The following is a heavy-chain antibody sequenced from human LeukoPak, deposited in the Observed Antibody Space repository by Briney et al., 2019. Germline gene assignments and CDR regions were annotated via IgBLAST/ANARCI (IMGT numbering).Heavy chain of an antibody. CDR2: ISPSGDRT. V-gene: IGHV3-23*01. CDR3: AIMHGYYDGSGFWVQ. D-gene: IGHD3-22*01. J-gene: IGHJ4*02. CDR1: GFSFTTNA. Sequence: GGSLRLSCAASGFSFTTNAMNWVRQAPGKGLEWVSFISPSGDRTSNADSVEGRFTISRDNTRNTLYLQMNSLRDEDTGVYYCAIMHGYYDGSGFWVQWGQGTLVTVSS.